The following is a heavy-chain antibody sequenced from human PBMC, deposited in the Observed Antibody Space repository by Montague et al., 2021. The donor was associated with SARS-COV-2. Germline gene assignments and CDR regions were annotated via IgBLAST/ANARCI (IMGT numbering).Heavy chain of an antibody. CDR1: GTSISTYY. Sequence: SETLSLTCTVHGTSISTYYWSWIRQPPGKGLEWIGRINTNETTNYNPSLKSRVTMSVDTSKNQFSLKLTSVTAADTAVYYCARTFGGSCLGESWFGPWGKGTLVTVSS. CDR3: ARTFGGSCLGESWFGP. D-gene: IGHD3-10*01. CDR2: INTNETT. J-gene: IGHJ5*02. V-gene: IGHV4-4*07.